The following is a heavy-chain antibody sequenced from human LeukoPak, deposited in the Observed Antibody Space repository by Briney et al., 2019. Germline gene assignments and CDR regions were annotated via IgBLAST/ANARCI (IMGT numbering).Heavy chain of an antibody. V-gene: IGHV3-30*18. Sequence: GGSLRLSCAASGFTLSSYGMHWVRQAPGKGLEWVAVISYGGSNKYYADSVKGRFTISRDNSKNTLYLQMNSLRAEDASVYYCAKSSYWGQGTLVTVSS. J-gene: IGHJ4*02. CDR1: GFTLSSYG. CDR2: ISYGGSNK. CDR3: AKSSY.